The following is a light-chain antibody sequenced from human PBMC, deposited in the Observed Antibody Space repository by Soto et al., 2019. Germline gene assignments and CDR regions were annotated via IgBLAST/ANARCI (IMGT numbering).Light chain of an antibody. CDR3: QKYNNWPYT. Sequence: EVVMTQSPATLSVSPGERAALSCRASQSVSDRYLAWYQQKPGQAPRLLIYGASTRATGIPDRFSGSGSGTEFTLTISSLQSEDFAVYYCQKYNNWPYTCGQGTKGDIK. CDR1: QSVSDRY. V-gene: IGKV3-15*01. J-gene: IGKJ1*01. CDR2: GAS.